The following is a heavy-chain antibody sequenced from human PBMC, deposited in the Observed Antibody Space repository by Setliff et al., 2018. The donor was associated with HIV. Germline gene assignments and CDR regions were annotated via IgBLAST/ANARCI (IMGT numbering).Heavy chain of an antibody. J-gene: IGHJ4*02. V-gene: IGHV4-31*03. CDR2: INYSGNT. CDR1: GDSISSGDYY. Sequence: LSLTCTVSGDSISSGDYYWSWVRHHPGKGLEWIGYINYSGNTYYDPSLKSRLNISVDTSKNQFSLRLSSVTATDTAVYYCARALGYCSTTSCYAEYFDYWGQGTLVTVS. CDR3: ARALGYCSTTSCYAEYFDY. D-gene: IGHD2-2*01.